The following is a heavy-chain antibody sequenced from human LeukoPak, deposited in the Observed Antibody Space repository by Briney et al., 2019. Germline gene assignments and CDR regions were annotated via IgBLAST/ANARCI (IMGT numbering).Heavy chain of an antibody. CDR3: ARGDCSSTSCYESY. Sequence: GASVKVSCKASGYTFTSYGISWVRQAPGQGLEWMGWISAYNGNTNYAQKLQGRVTMTTDTSTSTAYMELRSLRSDDTAVYHCARGDCSSTSCYESYWGQGTLVTVSS. V-gene: IGHV1-18*01. CDR2: ISAYNGNT. D-gene: IGHD2-2*01. CDR1: GYTFTSYG. J-gene: IGHJ4*02.